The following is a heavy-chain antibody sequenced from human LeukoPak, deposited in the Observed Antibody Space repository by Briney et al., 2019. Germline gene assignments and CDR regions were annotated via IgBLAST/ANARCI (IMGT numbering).Heavy chain of an antibody. CDR1: GYTFTGYY. V-gene: IGHV1-2*02. Sequence: ASVKVSCKASGYTFTGYYMHWVRQAPGQGLEWMGWINPNSGGTNYAQKFQGRVTMTKDTSISTAYMELSSLRSDDTAVYYWGASTIFGVVRDYWGQGTLVSVSS. D-gene: IGHD3-3*01. CDR2: INPNSGGT. CDR3: GASTIFGVVRDY. J-gene: IGHJ4*02.